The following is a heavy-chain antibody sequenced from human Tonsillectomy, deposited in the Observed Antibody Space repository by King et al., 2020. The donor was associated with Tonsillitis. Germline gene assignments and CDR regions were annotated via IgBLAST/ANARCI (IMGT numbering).Heavy chain of an antibody. Sequence: VQLVESGGGLVQPGGSLRLSCAASGFTFSSYSMNWVRQAPGKGLEWVSYISSSSSTIYYADSVKGRFTISRDNAKNSLYLQMNSLRAEDTAVYYCARDPRAYYDPPYYYGMDVWGQGTTVTVSS. J-gene: IGHJ6*02. CDR1: GFTFSSYS. D-gene: IGHD3-16*01. CDR2: ISSSSSTI. CDR3: ARDPRAYYDPPYYYGMDV. V-gene: IGHV3-48*01.